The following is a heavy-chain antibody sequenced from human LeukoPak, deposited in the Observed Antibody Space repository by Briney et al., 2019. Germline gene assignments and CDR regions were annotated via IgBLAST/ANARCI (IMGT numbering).Heavy chain of an antibody. CDR1: GVTLSSYA. D-gene: IGHD1-20*01. CDR2: ISSSGSGGNT. V-gene: IGHV3-23*01. J-gene: IGHJ4*02. Sequence: GGSLRLSCAASGVTLSSYAMSWARQAPGKGLEWVSGISSSGSGGNTYYADSVKGRFTISRDNSKNTLYLQMNSLRAEDTAVYYCARGLGITGTTSNFDYWGQGTLVTVSS. CDR3: ARGLGITGTTSNFDY.